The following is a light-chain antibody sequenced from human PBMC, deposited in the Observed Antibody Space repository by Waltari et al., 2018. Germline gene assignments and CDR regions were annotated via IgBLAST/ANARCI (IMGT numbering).Light chain of an antibody. CDR3: SSYAGGSTLGV. J-gene: IGLJ3*02. CDR1: SSAVGGYNY. CDR2: ELN. V-gene: IGLV2-11*01. Sequence: QSALTQPRSVSGSPGQSVTISCTGTSSAVGGYNYGPWYQHHPGKAPKPIIYELNNRPSGGPDRFSGSKSGNTASLTVSGLQADDEGDYYCSSYAGGSTLGVFGGGTKLTVL.